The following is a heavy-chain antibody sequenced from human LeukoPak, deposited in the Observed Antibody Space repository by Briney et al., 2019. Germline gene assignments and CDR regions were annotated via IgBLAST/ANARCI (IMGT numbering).Heavy chain of an antibody. CDR3: ASRVIAAAGTDY. V-gene: IGHV3-66*01. J-gene: IGHJ4*02. CDR2: IYSGGNT. Sequence: GGSLRLSCAASGFTVSSNYMSWVRQAPGKGLEWVSVIYSGGNTYYADSVKGRFTISRDNSKNTLYLQMNSLRAEDTAVYYCASRVIAAAGTDYWGQGTLVTVSS. CDR1: GFTVSSNY. D-gene: IGHD6-13*01.